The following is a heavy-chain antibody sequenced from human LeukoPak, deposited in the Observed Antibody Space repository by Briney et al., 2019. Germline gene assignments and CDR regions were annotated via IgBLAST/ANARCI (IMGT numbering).Heavy chain of an antibody. J-gene: IGHJ6*02. CDR2: ISYDGSNK. CDR1: GFTFSSYA. Sequence: GGSLRLSCAASGFTFSSYAMSWVRQAPGKGLEWVAVISYDGSNKYYADSVKGRFTISRDNSKNTLYLQMNSLRAEDTAVYYCARSPGIAAAGRGEYYGMDVWGQGTTVTVSS. V-gene: IGHV3-30-3*01. D-gene: IGHD6-13*01. CDR3: ARSPGIAAAGRGEYYGMDV.